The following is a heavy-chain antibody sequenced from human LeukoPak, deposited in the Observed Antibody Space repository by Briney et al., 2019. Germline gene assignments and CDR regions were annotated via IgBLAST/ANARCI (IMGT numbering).Heavy chain of an antibody. J-gene: IGHJ4*02. V-gene: IGHV3-23*01. Sequence: GGSLRLSCAASGFTFSSYAMSWVRQAPGKGLEWVSAISGSGGSTYYADSVKGRFTISRDNSKNTLYLQMNSLRAEDTAVYYCARGPYYDFWSGYYYFDYWGQGTLVTVSS. D-gene: IGHD3-3*01. CDR3: ARGPYYDFWSGYYYFDY. CDR1: GFTFSSYA. CDR2: ISGSGGST.